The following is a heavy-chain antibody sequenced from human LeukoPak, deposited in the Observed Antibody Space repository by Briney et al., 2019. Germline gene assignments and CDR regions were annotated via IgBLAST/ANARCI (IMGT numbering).Heavy chain of an antibody. D-gene: IGHD3-22*01. CDR1: GGSISSGGYY. Sequence: PSETLSLTCTVSGGSISSGGYYWSWIRQHPGKGLEWIGYIYYSGSTYYNPSLKSRVTISVDTSKNQFSLKLSSVTAADTAVYYCARASKYHYDSSGTPPHNWFDPWGQGTLVTVSS. J-gene: IGHJ5*02. CDR2: IYYSGST. V-gene: IGHV4-31*03. CDR3: ARASKYHYDSSGTPPHNWFDP.